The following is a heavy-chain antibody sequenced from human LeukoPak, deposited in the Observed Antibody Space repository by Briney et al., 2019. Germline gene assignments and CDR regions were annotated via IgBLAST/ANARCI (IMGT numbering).Heavy chain of an antibody. Sequence: GGSLRLSCAASGFTFSSYAMSWVRQAPGKGLEWVSAISGSGGSTYYADSVKGRFTISRDNSKNTLYLQMNSLRAEDTAVYYCAARTSSQYGGNSVFPYYYYYGMDVWGQGTTVTVSS. CDR1: GFTFSSYA. CDR3: AARTSSQYGGNSVFPYYYYYGMDV. V-gene: IGHV3-23*01. D-gene: IGHD4-23*01. J-gene: IGHJ6*02. CDR2: ISGSGGST.